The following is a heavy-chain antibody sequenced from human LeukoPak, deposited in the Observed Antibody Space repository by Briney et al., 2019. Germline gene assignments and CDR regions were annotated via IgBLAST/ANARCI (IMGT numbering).Heavy chain of an antibody. Sequence: SGGSLRLSCGASGFTFSNYAMNWVRQAPGKGLEWVSGISGSGGTTYYADSVKGRFTISRDNSKNTLYVQMNSLRVEDTAVYYCAKDQRATISTSSWFDPWGQGTLVTVSS. CDR2: ISGSGGTT. D-gene: IGHD5-24*01. CDR1: GFTFSNYA. J-gene: IGHJ5*02. CDR3: AKDQRATISTSSWFDP. V-gene: IGHV3-23*01.